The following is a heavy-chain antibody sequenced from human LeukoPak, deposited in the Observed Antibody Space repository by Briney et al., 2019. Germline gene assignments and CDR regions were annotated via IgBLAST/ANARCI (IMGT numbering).Heavy chain of an antibody. Sequence: PSETLSLTCTVSGGSISSSTYYWGWIRQPPGKGLEWIGSIYYSGSTYYNPSLKSRVTISVDTSKNQFSLKLSSVAAADTAVYYCAREKKRWLQLPPRAYWYFDLWGRGTLVTVSS. CDR3: AREKKRWLQLPPRAYWYFDL. D-gene: IGHD5-24*01. J-gene: IGHJ2*01. V-gene: IGHV4-39*01. CDR2: IYYSGST. CDR1: GGSISSSTYY.